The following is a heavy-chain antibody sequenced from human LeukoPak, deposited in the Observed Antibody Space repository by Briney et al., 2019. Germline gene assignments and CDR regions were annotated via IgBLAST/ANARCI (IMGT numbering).Heavy chain of an antibody. D-gene: IGHD3-22*01. Sequence: GGSLRLSCAASGFTFATYAMSWVRQAPGKGLEWVSSINNNGGNTYYADSVKGRFTLSRDNSKDTLYLQMNSLRAEDTAVYYCARDWHDSSGYPDYWGQGTLVTASS. J-gene: IGHJ4*02. CDR1: GFTFATYA. CDR2: INNNGGNT. V-gene: IGHV3-23*01. CDR3: ARDWHDSSGYPDY.